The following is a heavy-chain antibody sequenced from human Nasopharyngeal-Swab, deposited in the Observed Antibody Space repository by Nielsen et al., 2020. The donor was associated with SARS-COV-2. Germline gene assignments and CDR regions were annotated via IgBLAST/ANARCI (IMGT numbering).Heavy chain of an antibody. Sequence: GESLKISCTGSGFTFGDYAMTWVRQAPGKGLEWVGFIRTKASGGTTEYAASVKGRFTISRDDSNSIAYLQMGTLRTEDTAVYYCSSQTSYYDNCGTLYCYYMDVWGKGTTVTVSS. CDR1: GFTFGDYA. V-gene: IGHV3-49*04. D-gene: IGHD3-22*01. J-gene: IGHJ6*03. CDR2: IRTKASGGTT. CDR3: SSQTSYYDNCGTLYCYYMDV.